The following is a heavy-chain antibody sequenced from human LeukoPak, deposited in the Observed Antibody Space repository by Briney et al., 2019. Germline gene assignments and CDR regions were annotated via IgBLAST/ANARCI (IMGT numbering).Heavy chain of an antibody. CDR3: ARHKDYYYYMDV. Sequence: SETLSLTCSVSGDSISTSSYYWGWIRQPPGKGLEWIGTIYYSGSTYYNPSLTSRVTISVDTSKTQFSLKLSSVTAADTAVYYCARHKDYYYYMDVWGKGTTVTVSS. CDR2: IYYSGST. V-gene: IGHV4-39*01. CDR1: GDSISTSSYY. J-gene: IGHJ6*03.